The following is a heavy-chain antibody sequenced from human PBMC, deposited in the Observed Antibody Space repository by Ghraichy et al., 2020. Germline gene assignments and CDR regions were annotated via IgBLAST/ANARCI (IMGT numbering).Heavy chain of an antibody. CDR1: GGSISSGDYS. D-gene: IGHD3-22*01. CDR2: IYYSGST. Sequence: TLSLTCTVSGGSISSGDYSWSWIRQPPGKGLEWIGYIYYSGSTCYSPSLKSRVTISADTSKNLISLKLSSVTAADTAMYYCARAPYDDEGFYDDGFDIWGQGTKVTVSS. V-gene: IGHV4-30-2*01. CDR3: ARAPYDDEGFYDDGFDI. J-gene: IGHJ3*02.